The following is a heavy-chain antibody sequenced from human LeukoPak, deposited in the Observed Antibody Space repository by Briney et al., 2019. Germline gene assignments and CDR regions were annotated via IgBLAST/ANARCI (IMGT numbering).Heavy chain of an antibody. CDR2: INAGNGDT. D-gene: IGHD1-26*01. J-gene: IGHJ4*02. CDR3: ARDAPHRGAVPLAY. V-gene: IGHV1-3*01. CDR1: GYTFTSYA. Sequence: GSSVKVSCKASGYTFTSYAMHWVRQAPGQRLEWMGWINAGNGDTKYSQKFQGRVTITRDTSASTAYMELSSLRSEDTAVYYCARDAPHRGAVPLAYWGQGTLVTVSS.